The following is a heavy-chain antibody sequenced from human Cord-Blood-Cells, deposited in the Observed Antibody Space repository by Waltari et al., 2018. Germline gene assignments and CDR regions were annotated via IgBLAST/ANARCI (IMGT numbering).Heavy chain of an antibody. CDR3: AREQDIVVVPAANWFDP. CDR2: INHSGST. CDR1: GGSFSGYY. V-gene: IGHV4-34*01. D-gene: IGHD2-2*01. J-gene: IGHJ5*02. Sequence: QVQLQQWGAGLLKPSETLSLTCAVYGGSFSGYYWSWIRQPPGKGLEWIGEINHSGSTNVNPSLKSRVTISVDTSKNQFSLKLSSVTAADTAVYYCAREQDIVVVPAANWFDPWGQGTLVTVSS.